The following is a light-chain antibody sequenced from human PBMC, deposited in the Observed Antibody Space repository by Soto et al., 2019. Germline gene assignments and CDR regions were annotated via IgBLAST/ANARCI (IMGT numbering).Light chain of an antibody. CDR2: DAS. J-gene: IGKJ1*01. CDR1: QSISAW. Sequence: DIQMTQSPSSLSASVVHRVTITCRASQSISAWLAWYQKKPGKAPKLLIYDASNLASGVPSRFSGSGSGTEFTLTISSLQPADFATYYYQQYENYWTFGQGTKVDIK. CDR3: QQYENYWT. V-gene: IGKV1-5*01.